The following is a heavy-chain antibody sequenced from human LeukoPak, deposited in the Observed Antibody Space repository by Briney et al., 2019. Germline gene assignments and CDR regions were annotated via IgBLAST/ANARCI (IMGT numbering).Heavy chain of an antibody. Sequence: SQTLSLTCAISGDSVSSTAWNWIRQSPSRGLEWLGRTCYRSKWYNYYAVSVKSRITINPDTSKNQFSLQLNSVTPEDTAVYYCARGGRGYCTSSSCYFDYWGQGTLVTVSS. J-gene: IGHJ4*02. CDR2: TCYRSKWYN. D-gene: IGHD2-2*01. CDR1: GDSVSSTA. CDR3: ARGGRGYCTSSSCYFDY. V-gene: IGHV6-1*01.